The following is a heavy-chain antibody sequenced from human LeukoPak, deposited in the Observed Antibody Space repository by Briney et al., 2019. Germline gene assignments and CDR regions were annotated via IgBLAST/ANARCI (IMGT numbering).Heavy chain of an antibody. CDR1: GFIFNNYW. J-gene: IGHJ6*02. Sequence: GGSLRLSCEASGFIFNNYWMGWVRQVPGKGLEWVSGINWNGGSTGYADSVKGRFTISRDNAKNSLYLQMNSLRAEDTAVYYCATYTNWVAGDVWGQGTTVSVSS. CDR2: INWNGGST. D-gene: IGHD7-27*01. V-gene: IGHV3-20*04. CDR3: ATYTNWVAGDV.